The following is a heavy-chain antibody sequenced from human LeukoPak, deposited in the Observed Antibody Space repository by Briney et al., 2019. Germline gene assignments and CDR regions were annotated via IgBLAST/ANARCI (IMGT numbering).Heavy chain of an antibody. CDR3: ARTYCSGGACLGSFDY. CDR1: GYTFNTHW. Sequence: GESLKISCKGSGYTFNTHWIGWVRQMPGKGLEWMGIIYPGDSNTRYSPSFQGQVTISVDKSITTAYLQWTTLKASDTAMYYCARTYCSGGACLGSFDYWGHGTLVTVSA. J-gene: IGHJ4*01. D-gene: IGHD2-15*01. V-gene: IGHV5-51*01. CDR2: IYPGDSNT.